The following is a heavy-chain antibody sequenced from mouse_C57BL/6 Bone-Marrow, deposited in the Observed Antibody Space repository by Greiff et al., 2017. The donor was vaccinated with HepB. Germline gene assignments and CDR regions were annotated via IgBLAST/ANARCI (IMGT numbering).Heavy chain of an antibody. CDR3: AREDYDGDYYAMDY. D-gene: IGHD2-4*01. V-gene: IGHV1-55*01. CDR2: NYPGSGST. J-gene: IGHJ4*01. Sequence: QVQLQQPGAELVKPGASVKMSCKASGYTFTSYWITWVKQRPGQGLEWIGDNYPGSGSTNYNEKFKSKATLTVDTSSSTAYMQLSSLTSEDSAVYYCAREDYDGDYYAMDYWGQGTSVTVSS. CDR1: GYTFTSYW.